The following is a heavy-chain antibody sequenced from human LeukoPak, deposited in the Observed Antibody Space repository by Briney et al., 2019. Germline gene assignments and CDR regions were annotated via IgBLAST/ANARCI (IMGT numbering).Heavy chain of an antibody. CDR2: ISYDGSNK. V-gene: IGHV3-30*18. CDR3: AKDGGWLQSAHYFDY. J-gene: IGHJ4*02. D-gene: IGHD5-24*01. CDR1: GFTFSSFG. Sequence: PGGSLRLSCAGSGFTFSSFGMHWVRQAPGKGLEWVAVISYDGSNKYYADSVKGRFTISRDNSKNTVYLQMNSLRAEDTAVYYCAKDGGWLQSAHYFDYWGQGTLVTVSS.